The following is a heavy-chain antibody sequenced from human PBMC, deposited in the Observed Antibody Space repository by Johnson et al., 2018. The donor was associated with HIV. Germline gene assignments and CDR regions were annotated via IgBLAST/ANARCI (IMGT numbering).Heavy chain of an antibody. J-gene: IGHJ3*02. CDR1: GFTFSSYA. V-gene: IGHV3-7*01. D-gene: IGHD1-26*01. CDR2: IKLDGREK. CDR3: AKDLIELQGAFDI. Sequence: VQLVESGGGVVQPGRSLRLSCAASGFTFSSYAMHWVRQAPAKGLEWVANIKLDGREKYYVDSVRGRFTISRDNAKNSLYLQMNSLRAEDTAVYCCAKDLIELQGAFDIWGQGTMVTVSS.